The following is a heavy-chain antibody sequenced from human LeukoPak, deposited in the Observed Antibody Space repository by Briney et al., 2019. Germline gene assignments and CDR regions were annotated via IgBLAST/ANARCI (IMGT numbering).Heavy chain of an antibody. Sequence: GGSLRLSCAASGFTVSNNYMIWVRQAPGKGLEWVSLIYSSGGTYYADSVKGRFTVSRDNSKNTLYLQMNSLRAEDTAVYYCARDFELSHWGQGTLVTVSS. V-gene: IGHV3-66*01. D-gene: IGHD3-16*02. J-gene: IGHJ4*02. CDR2: IYSSGGT. CDR1: GFTVSNNY. CDR3: ARDFELSH.